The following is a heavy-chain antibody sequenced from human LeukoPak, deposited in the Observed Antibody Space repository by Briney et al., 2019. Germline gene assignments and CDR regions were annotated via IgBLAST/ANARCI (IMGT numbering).Heavy chain of an antibody. V-gene: IGHV1-46*01. Sequence: ASVTVSCKASGYTFTSYYMHWVRQAPGQGLEWMGIINPSGGSTSYAQKFQGRVTMTRDTSTSTVYMELSSLRSEDTAVYYCAREFGYGGYGGVFDYWGQGTLVTVSS. CDR3: AREFGYGGYGGVFDY. J-gene: IGHJ4*02. CDR2: INPSGGST. D-gene: IGHD4-17*01. CDR1: GYTFTSYY.